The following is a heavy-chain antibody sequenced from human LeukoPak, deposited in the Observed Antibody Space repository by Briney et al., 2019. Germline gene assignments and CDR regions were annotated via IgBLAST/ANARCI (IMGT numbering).Heavy chain of an antibody. Sequence: GASVKVSCKASGYTFTSYDINWVRQATGQGLEWMGWMNPNSGNTGYAQKFQGRVTMTRNTSISTAYMELSSLRSEDTAVYYCARGGYYYDSSGYYPFDYWGQGTLATVSS. CDR2: MNPNSGNT. J-gene: IGHJ4*02. CDR3: ARGGYYYDSSGYYPFDY. D-gene: IGHD3-22*01. V-gene: IGHV1-8*01. CDR1: GYTFTSYD.